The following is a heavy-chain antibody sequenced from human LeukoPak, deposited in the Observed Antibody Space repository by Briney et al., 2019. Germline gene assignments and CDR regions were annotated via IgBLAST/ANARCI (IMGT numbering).Heavy chain of an antibody. CDR2: INPSGGST. D-gene: IGHD2-15*01. CDR1: GYTFTSFH. J-gene: IGHJ4*02. V-gene: IGHV1-46*01. CDR3: AWSQYSGLGDY. Sequence: GASVTVSCTASGYTFTSFHINWVRRAPGQGLEWMGIINPSGGSTSYAQKFQGRVTMTRDTSTSTVYMELSSLRSEDTAVYYCAWSQYSGLGDYWGQGTLVTVSS.